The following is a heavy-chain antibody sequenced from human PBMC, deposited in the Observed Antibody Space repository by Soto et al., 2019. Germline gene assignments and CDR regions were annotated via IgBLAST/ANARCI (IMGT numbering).Heavy chain of an antibody. CDR2: INSDGSST. J-gene: IGHJ3*02. D-gene: IGHD5-12*01. Sequence: GGSLRLSCAASGFTFSSYWMHWFRQAPGKGLVWVSRINSDGSSTSYADSVKGRFTISRDNAKNTLYLQMNSLRAEDTAVYYCARMGYHDAFDIWGQGTIVTVSS. V-gene: IGHV3-74*01. CDR1: GFTFSSYW. CDR3: ARMGYHDAFDI.